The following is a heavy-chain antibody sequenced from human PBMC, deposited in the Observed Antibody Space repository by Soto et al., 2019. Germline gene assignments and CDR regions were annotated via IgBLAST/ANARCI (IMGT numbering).Heavy chain of an antibody. D-gene: IGHD6-13*01. V-gene: IGHV4-59*08. CDR1: GGSISSYY. CDR3: ARRWRYAFAL. J-gene: IGHJ3*01. Sequence: PSETLSLACTVSGGSISSYYWSWIRQPPGKGLEKIGYIYYSGSTNYNPSLKSRVTISVDTSKNQFSLKLISVTAADTAVYYCARRWRYAFALWGQGTMVTVSS. CDR2: IYYSGST.